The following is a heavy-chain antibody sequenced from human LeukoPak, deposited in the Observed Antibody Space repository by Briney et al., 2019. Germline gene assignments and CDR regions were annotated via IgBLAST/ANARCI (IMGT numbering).Heavy chain of an antibody. CDR1: GFTFSSYG. D-gene: IGHD3-10*01. J-gene: IGHJ4*02. CDR2: IRYDGSNK. Sequence: GGSLRLSCAASGFTFSSYGMHWVRQAPGKGLEWVAFIRYDGSNKYYADSVKGRFTISRDNSKSTLYLQMNSLRAEDTAVYYCAKGALWFGEFPFDYWGQGTLVTVSS. CDR3: AKGALWFGEFPFDY. V-gene: IGHV3-30*02.